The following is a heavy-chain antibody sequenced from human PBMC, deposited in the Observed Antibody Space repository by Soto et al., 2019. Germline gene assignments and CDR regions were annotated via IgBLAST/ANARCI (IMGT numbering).Heavy chain of an antibody. V-gene: IGHV1-2*02. D-gene: IGHD2-15*01. CDR2: INPDSGGT. CDR3: ARGCSGGTCFLLSF. J-gene: IGHJ4*02. CDR1: GYTFTSYY. Sequence: GASVKVSCKASGYTFTSYYMHWVRQAPGQGLEWVGWINPDSGGTNYAQKLQGRVTMTRDTAISIIYMELSSLTSDDTAVYYCARGCSGGTCFLLSFWGQGTLVTVSS.